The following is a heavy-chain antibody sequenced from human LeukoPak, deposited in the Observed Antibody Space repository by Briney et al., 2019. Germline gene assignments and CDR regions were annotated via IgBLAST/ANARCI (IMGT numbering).Heavy chain of an antibody. CDR1: GGSFSGYY. CDR2: INHSGST. D-gene: IGHD3-3*01. Sequence: PSETLSLTCAVYGGSFSGYYWSWIRQPPGKGLEWIGEINHSGSTNYNPSLKSRVTISVDTSKNQFSLKLSSVTAADTAVYYCARGPTILDYWGQGTLVTVSS. V-gene: IGHV4-34*01. CDR3: ARGPTILDY. J-gene: IGHJ4*02.